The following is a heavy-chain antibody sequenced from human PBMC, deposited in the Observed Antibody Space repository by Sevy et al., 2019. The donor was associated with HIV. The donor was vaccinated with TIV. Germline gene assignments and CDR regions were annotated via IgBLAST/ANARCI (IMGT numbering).Heavy chain of an antibody. J-gene: IGHJ4*02. CDR1: GFTFSNYW. CDR2: IQQDGSEK. Sequence: GGYLRLSCAASGFTFSNYWMSWVRQAPGRGLEWVANIQQDGSEKYYVGSVKGRFTISRDNAKNSLYLQMNTLRAEDTAVYYCAKGWGVTMATTPGQFDYWGQGTLVTVSS. D-gene: IGHD5-12*01. CDR3: AKGWGVTMATTPGQFDY. V-gene: IGHV3-7*01.